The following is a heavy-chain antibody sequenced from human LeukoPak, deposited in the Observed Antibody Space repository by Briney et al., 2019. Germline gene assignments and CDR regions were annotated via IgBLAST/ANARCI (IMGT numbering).Heavy chain of an antibody. CDR2: ISSSSSYI. J-gene: IGHJ5*02. CDR3: ARDRDYGDYPILFDP. V-gene: IGHV3-21*01. CDR1: GFTFSSYS. Sequence: GGSLRLSCAASGFTFSSYSMNWVRQAPGKGLEWASSISSSSSYIYYADSVKGRFTISRDNAKNSLYLQMNSLRAEDTAVYYCARDRDYGDYPILFDPWGQGTLVTVSS. D-gene: IGHD4-17*01.